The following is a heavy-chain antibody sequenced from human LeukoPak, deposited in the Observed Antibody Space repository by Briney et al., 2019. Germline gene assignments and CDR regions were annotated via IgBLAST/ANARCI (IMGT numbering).Heavy chain of an antibody. CDR2: INPNSGGT. CDR3: ARDRTHYYESSGYYSRWEY. Sequence: EASVKVSCKASGYTFTGYYMHWVRQAPGQGLEWMGWINPNSGGTNYAQKFQGRVTMTRDTSTSTVYMELSSLRSEDTAMYYCARDRTHYYESSGYYSRWEYWGQGTLVTVSS. J-gene: IGHJ4*02. CDR1: GYTFTGYY. D-gene: IGHD3-22*01. V-gene: IGHV1-2*02.